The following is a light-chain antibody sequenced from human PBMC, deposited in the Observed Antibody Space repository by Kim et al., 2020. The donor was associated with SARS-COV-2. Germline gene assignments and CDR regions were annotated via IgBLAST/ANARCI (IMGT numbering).Light chain of an antibody. CDR2: DAA. V-gene: IGKV3-11*01. CDR1: QSFVDY. Sequence: LALREEATRCCRASQSFVDYCAWYDQKPGRALKLLSYDAANRATGIPARFSGSGSGTDFTLTISSLEPEDFEIYYCLQRSNGPLTFGGGTKVAIK. J-gene: IGKJ4*01. CDR3: LQRSNGPLT.